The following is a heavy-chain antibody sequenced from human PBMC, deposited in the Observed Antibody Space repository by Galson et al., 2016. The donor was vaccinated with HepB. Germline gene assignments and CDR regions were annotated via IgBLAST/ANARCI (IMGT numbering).Heavy chain of an antibody. Sequence: SVKVSCKASGYSFTGYYMHWVRQAPGQGLEWMGMINPSGGSTTYTQKFLGRVTMTRDMSTSTVYMELRSLRSEDTAVYYCARVKWLRSPFDMCGQGTMVTGS. D-gene: IGHD5-12*01. J-gene: IGHJ3*02. V-gene: IGHV1-46*03. CDR2: INPSGGST. CDR3: ARVKWLRSPFDM. CDR1: GYSFTGYY.